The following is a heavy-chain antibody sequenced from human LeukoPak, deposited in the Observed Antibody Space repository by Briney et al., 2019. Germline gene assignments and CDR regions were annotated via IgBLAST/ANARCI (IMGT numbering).Heavy chain of an antibody. CDR1: GFTFSSYA. Sequence: GGSLRLSCAASGFTFSSYAMSWLRQAPGKGLEWVSAISGSGGSTYYADSVKGRFTISRDNAKNSLYLQMNSLRAEDTAVYYCARDHCSSTSCYYYGMDVWGQGTTVTVSS. CDR3: ARDHCSSTSCYYYGMDV. J-gene: IGHJ6*02. D-gene: IGHD2-2*01. V-gene: IGHV3-23*01. CDR2: ISGSGGST.